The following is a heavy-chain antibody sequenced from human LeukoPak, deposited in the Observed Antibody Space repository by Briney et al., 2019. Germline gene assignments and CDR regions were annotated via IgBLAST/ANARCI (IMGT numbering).Heavy chain of an antibody. D-gene: IGHD1-1*01. CDR2: ISYDGSNK. Sequence: GGSLRLSCAASGFTFSSYGMHWVRQAPGKGLEWVAVISYDGSNKYYADSVKGRFTISRDNSKNTLYLQMNSLRAEDTAVYYCAKDLSGMTTYYYYGMDVWDQGTTVTVSS. CDR3: AKDLSGMTTYYYYGMDV. J-gene: IGHJ6*02. CDR1: GFTFSSYG. V-gene: IGHV3-30*18.